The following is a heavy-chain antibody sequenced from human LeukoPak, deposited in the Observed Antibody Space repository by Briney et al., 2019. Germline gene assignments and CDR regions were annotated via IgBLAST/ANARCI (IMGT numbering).Heavy chain of an antibody. CDR2: IKQDGNEK. CDR1: GFTFSNYW. Sequence: GGSLRLSCVASGFTFSNYWMGWVRQSPGKGLEWVANIKQDGNEKNYVDSVKGRFTISRDNAKNSLYLQMNSLGAEDTAVYYCARYNYQRLRRGYYYYMDVWGKGTLVTVSS. J-gene: IGHJ6*03. D-gene: IGHD1-20*01. V-gene: IGHV3-7*01. CDR3: ARYNYQRLRRGYYYYMDV.